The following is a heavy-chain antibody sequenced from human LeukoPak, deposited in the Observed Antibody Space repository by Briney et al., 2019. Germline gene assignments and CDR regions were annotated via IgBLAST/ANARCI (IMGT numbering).Heavy chain of an antibody. V-gene: IGHV3-30*18. J-gene: IGHJ4*02. CDR2: ISYDGSNK. D-gene: IGHD2-15*01. CDR1: GFTFSSYG. Sequence: GGSLRLSCAASGFTFSSYGMHWVRQAPGKGLEWVAVISYDGSNKYYADSVKGRFTISRDNSKNTLYLQMNSLRAEDTAVYYCAKDGGLVGYDYWGQGTLVTVSS. CDR3: AKDGGLVGYDY.